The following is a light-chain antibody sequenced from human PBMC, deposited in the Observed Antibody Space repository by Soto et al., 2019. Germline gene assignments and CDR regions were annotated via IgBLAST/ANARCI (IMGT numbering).Light chain of an antibody. J-gene: IGKJ1*01. CDR1: QTVPTN. Sequence: ETVMTQSPATLSVSPGDRITLSCRASQTVPTNLAWFQQKPGQAPKLLIYGSSTRDTGVPARFTGSGSGTEFTLTISSLQSEDFAVYFCQQYNNWPPWTFGQGTKVEI. CDR2: GSS. V-gene: IGKV3-15*01. CDR3: QQYNNWPPWT.